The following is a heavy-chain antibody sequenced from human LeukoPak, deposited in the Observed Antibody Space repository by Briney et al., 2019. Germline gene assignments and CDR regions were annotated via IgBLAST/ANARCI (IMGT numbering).Heavy chain of an antibody. J-gene: IGHJ4*02. V-gene: IGHV4-61*02. D-gene: IGHD3-10*01. CDR3: ARNYYGSGTILDY. Sequence: KTSETLSLTCTVSGGSISSGSYYWSWIRQPAGKGLEWIGRIYTSGSTNYNPSLKSRAIISVDTSKNQFSLKLSSVTAADTAVYYCARNYYGSGTILDYWGQGTLVTASS. CDR2: IYTSGST. CDR1: GGSISSGSYY.